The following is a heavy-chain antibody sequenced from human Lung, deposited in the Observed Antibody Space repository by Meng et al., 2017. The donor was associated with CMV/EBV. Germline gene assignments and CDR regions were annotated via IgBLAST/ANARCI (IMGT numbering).Heavy chain of an antibody. J-gene: IGHJ4*01. CDR2: IYPADSNT. CDR3: ARKRGYFFDY. V-gene: IGHV5-51*01. D-gene: IGHD3-10*01. CDR1: AYTFSTYW. Sequence: GEXXKISCKGSAYTFSTYWIGWVRQLPGRGLEWMGLIYPADSNTTYSPSFRGHVTISADKSSSTAYLQWIGLRASDTAIYYCARKRGYFFDYWGHGTPVNGAS.